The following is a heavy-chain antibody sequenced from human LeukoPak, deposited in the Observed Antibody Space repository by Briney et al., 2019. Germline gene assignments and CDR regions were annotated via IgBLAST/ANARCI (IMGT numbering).Heavy chain of an antibody. D-gene: IGHD2-15*01. CDR3: ARQEYCSGGSCYTWFGP. CDR2: IYPADSDI. Sequence: GESLQISCQGSGYSITNYWIAWVRQMPGKSLEWMGIIYPADSDIRYSPSFQGQVTISADKSISTAYLQWSSLKASDTAMYYCARQEYCSGGSCYTWFGPWGQGTLVTVSS. CDR1: GYSITNYW. V-gene: IGHV5-51*01. J-gene: IGHJ5*02.